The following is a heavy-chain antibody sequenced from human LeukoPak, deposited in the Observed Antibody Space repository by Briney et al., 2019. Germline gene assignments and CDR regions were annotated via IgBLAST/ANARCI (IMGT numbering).Heavy chain of an antibody. D-gene: IGHD6-13*01. CDR3: ASSWGSSWYYTANRFDY. J-gene: IGHJ4*02. CDR2: ISGSGGST. Sequence: PGGSLRLSCAASGFTFSSSAMSWVRQAPGKGLEWISAISGSGGSTYYADSVKGRFTISRDNSKNTLYLQMNSLRAEDTAVYYCASSWGSSWYYTANRFDYWGQGTLVTVSS. CDR1: GFTFSSSA. V-gene: IGHV3-23*01.